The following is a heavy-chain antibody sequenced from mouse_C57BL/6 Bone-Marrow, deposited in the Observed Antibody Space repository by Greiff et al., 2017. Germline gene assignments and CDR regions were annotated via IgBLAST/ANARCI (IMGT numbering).Heavy chain of an antibody. J-gene: IGHJ1*03. Sequence: QVQLQQSGAELVRPGTSVKLSCKASGYTFTSYWMHWVKQRPGQGLEWIGVIDPSDSYTNYNQKFKGKATLTEDTSSSTAYMQLSSLTSEDSAVYYCARNYYGSSWNWYFDVWGTGTTVTVSS. V-gene: IGHV1-59*01. CDR2: IDPSDSYT. D-gene: IGHD1-1*01. CDR3: ARNYYGSSWNWYFDV. CDR1: GYTFTSYW.